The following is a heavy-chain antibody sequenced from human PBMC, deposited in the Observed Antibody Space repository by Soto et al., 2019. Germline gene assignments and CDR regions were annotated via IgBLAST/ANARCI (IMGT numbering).Heavy chain of an antibody. D-gene: IGHD5-18*01. CDR3: AKEGYSYGRHFDY. V-gene: IGHV3-30*18. CDR2: ISYDGSNK. Sequence: QVQLVESVGGVVQPGRSLRLSCAASGFTFSSYGMHWVRQAPGKGLEWVAVISYDGSNKYYADSVKGRFTISRDNSKNTLYLQMNSLRAEDTAVYYCAKEGYSYGRHFDYWGQGTLVTVSS. CDR1: GFTFSSYG. J-gene: IGHJ4*02.